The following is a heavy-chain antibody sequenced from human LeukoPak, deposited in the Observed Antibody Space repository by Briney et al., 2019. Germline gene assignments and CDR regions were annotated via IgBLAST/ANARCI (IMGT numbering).Heavy chain of an antibody. V-gene: IGHV3-20*04. CDR1: GFTFDDYG. D-gene: IGHD1-7*01. J-gene: IGHJ4*02. CDR2: INWNGGST. CDR3: AIGRNLEDGDLDY. Sequence: GGSLRLSXAASGFTFDDYGMSWVRQAPGKGLEWVSGINWNGGSTGYADSVKGRFTISRDNAKNSLYLQMNSLRAEDTALYYCAIGRNLEDGDLDYWGQGTLVTVSS.